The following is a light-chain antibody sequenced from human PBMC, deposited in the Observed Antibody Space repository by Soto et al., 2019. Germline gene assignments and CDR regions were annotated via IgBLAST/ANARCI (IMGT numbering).Light chain of an antibody. CDR2: AAS. CDR3: QQSSTAPFT. J-gene: IGKJ3*01. V-gene: IGKV1-39*01. CDR1: QNINTY. Sequence: DIQMTQSPSSLSASVGDRVTITCRASQNINTYLNWYQQKPGKAPKLLIFAASSLQSGVPSRFSCSGSRTDFTLTISSLQHEDFATYYCQQSSTAPFTFGPGPKVNIK.